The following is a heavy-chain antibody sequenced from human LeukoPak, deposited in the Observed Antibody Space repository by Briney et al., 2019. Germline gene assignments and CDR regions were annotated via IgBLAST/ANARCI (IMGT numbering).Heavy chain of an antibody. Sequence: PSETLSLTCTVSGGSISSSSYYWGWIRQPPGKGLEWIGSIYYSGSTYHNPSLKSRVTISVDTSKNQFSLKLSSVTAADTAVYYCARDSGGSSSWFGPSYYFDYWGQGTLVTVSS. CDR1: GGSISSSSYY. D-gene: IGHD6-6*01. CDR2: IYYSGST. V-gene: IGHV4-39*07. CDR3: ARDSGGSSSWFGPSYYFDY. J-gene: IGHJ4*02.